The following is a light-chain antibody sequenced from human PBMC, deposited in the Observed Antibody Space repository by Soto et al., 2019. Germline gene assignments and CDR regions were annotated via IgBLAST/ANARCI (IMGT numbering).Light chain of an antibody. CDR1: SSDVGGYDY. CDR3: TSYTRSNTYV. Sequence: QSVLTQPASVSWSPGQSITISCTGASSDVGGYDYVSWYQQHPGKAPKLMIYEVSNRPSGVSNRFSGSKSANTASLTISGLQAEDEADYYCTSYTRSNTYVFGTGTKVTVL. J-gene: IGLJ1*01. V-gene: IGLV2-14*01. CDR2: EVS.